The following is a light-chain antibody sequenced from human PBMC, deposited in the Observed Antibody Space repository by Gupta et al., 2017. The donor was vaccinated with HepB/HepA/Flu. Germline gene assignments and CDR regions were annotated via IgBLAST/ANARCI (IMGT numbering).Light chain of an antibody. Sequence: DIQMTQSPSSLSASVGDRVTITCQATQNVAGHVSWFYQRPGKAPKLLIYDESRLQTGVPPRFSGSGSGTFFSLTISSLQTDDFGTYYCHQYKDRVPTFGGGTRLDI. CDR1: QNVAGH. V-gene: IGKV1-33*01. CDR2: DES. J-gene: IGKJ4*01. CDR3: HQYKDRVPT.